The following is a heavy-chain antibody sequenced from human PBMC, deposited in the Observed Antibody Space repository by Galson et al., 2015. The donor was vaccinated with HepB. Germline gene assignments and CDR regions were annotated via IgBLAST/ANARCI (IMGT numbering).Heavy chain of an antibody. V-gene: IGHV3-7*01. CDR2: IKHDSSEK. J-gene: IGHJ4*02. Sequence: SLRLSCAVSGLIISRDWMSWLRQAPGRGLEWVGNIKHDSSEKLYVDSVRGRFTISRDNAKNSLYLQMNSLRVEDTAVYYCARIGKDPGDYFDYWGQGTLVTVSS. D-gene: IGHD4-17*01. CDR1: GLIISRDW. CDR3: ARIGKDPGDYFDY.